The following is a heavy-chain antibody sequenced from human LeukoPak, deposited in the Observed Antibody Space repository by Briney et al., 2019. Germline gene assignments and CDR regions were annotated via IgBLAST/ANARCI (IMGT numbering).Heavy chain of an antibody. CDR3: ARDQDIVVVPAAPHNWFDP. CDR2: INAGNGNT. Sequence: ASVKVSCKASGYTFTSYAMHWVRQAPGQRLEWMGWINAGNGNTKYSQKFQGRVTITRDTSASTAYMELSSLRSEDTAVYYCARDQDIVVVPAAPHNWFDPWGQGALVTVSS. J-gene: IGHJ5*02. V-gene: IGHV1-3*01. CDR1: GYTFTSYA. D-gene: IGHD2-2*01.